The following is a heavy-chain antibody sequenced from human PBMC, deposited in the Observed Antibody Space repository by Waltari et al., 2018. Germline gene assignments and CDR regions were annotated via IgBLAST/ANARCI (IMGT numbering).Heavy chain of an antibody. Sequence: VQLVESGGGLVQPGGSLRLSCSASGFTFSSYSMNWFRQAPGKGLEWVSNISSSSINIYYADEVKGRFTISRDNAKNALYLQMNSLRAEDTAVYYWARGGSATPRLLGYWGQGTLVTVSS. CDR3: ARGGSATPRLLGY. J-gene: IGHJ4*02. V-gene: IGHV3-48*01. D-gene: IGHD2-15*01. CDR1: GFTFSSYS. CDR2: ISSSSINI.